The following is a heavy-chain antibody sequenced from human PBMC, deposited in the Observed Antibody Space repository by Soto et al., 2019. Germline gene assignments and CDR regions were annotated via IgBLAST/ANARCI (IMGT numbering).Heavy chain of an antibody. Sequence: LRLSCAASGFTFSSYWMSWVRQAPGKGLEWVANIKQDGSEKYYVDSVKGRFTISRDNAKNSLYLQMNSLRAEDTAVYYCARAAYDFWSGDYLFYYYYGMDVWGQGTTVAVSS. CDR3: ARAAYDFWSGDYLFYYYYGMDV. D-gene: IGHD3-3*01. CDR1: GFTFSSYW. CDR2: IKQDGSEK. J-gene: IGHJ6*02. V-gene: IGHV3-7*03.